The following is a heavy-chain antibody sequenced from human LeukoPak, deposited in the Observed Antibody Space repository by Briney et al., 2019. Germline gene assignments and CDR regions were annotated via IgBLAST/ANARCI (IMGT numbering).Heavy chain of an antibody. V-gene: IGHV4-61*02. CDR2: IYTSGST. J-gene: IGHJ6*02. CDR1: GGSLSSGSYY. D-gene: IGHD3-3*01. Sequence: SDTLSLTCTVSGGSLSSGSYYWSWIPQPAGKGLEWIGRIYTSGSTNYNPSLKSRVTISVDTSKNQFSLKLSSVTAADTAVYYCARENDFWSGYFYGMDVWGQGTTVTVSS. CDR3: ARENDFWSGYFYGMDV.